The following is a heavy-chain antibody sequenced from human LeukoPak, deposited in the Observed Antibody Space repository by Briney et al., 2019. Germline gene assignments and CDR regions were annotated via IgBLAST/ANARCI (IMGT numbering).Heavy chain of an antibody. D-gene: IGHD2-21*01. J-gene: IGHJ5*02. Sequence: PSETLSLTCTVSGGSITNYYWSWVRQPPGKGLEWIGEIHLNGNTNYNPSLKSRVTMSIDKSNNQFSLNLRSVTAADTAVYYCARVIASAWRQNDLWGQGTLVTVSS. CDR2: IHLNGNT. CDR1: GGSITNYY. CDR3: ARVIASAWRQNDL. V-gene: IGHV4-4*02.